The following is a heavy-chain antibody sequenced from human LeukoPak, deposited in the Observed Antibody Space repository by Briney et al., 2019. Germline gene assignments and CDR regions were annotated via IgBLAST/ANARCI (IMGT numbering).Heavy chain of an antibody. D-gene: IGHD3-22*01. Sequence: SETLSLTCTVSGGSISSSSYYWGWIRQPPGKGLEWIGSIYYSGSTYYNPSLKSRVTISVDTSKNQFSLKLSSVTAADTAVYYCARDRGTMIEYYFDYWGQGTLVTVSS. CDR1: GGSISSSSYY. CDR2: IYYSGST. CDR3: ARDRGTMIEYYFDY. V-gene: IGHV4-39*07. J-gene: IGHJ4*02.